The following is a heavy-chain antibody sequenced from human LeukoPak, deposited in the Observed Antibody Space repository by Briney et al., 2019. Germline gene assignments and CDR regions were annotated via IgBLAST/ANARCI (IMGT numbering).Heavy chain of an antibody. CDR3: ARSVVGIAAAGLFDY. CDR1: GFTFSSYA. Sequence: GGSLRLSCAASGFTFSSYAMSWVRQAPGKGLEWVSSISGSGGSTYYADSVKGRFTISRDNSKNTLYLQMNSLRAEDTAVYYCARSVVGIAAAGLFDYWGQGTLVTVSS. D-gene: IGHD6-13*01. V-gene: IGHV3-23*01. J-gene: IGHJ4*02. CDR2: ISGSGGST.